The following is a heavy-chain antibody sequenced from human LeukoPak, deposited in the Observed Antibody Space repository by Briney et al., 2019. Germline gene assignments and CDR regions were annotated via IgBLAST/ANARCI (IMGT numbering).Heavy chain of an antibody. Sequence: PGASLRLSCAASGFTFSSYAMSWVRQAPGKGLEWVSAISGSGGGTYYADSVKGRFTISRDNSKNTLYLQMNSLRAEDTAVYYCAKDRGYCSGGSCSFNYWGQGTLVTVSS. CDR3: AKDRGYCSGGSCSFNY. CDR1: GFTFSSYA. CDR2: ISGSGGGT. D-gene: IGHD2-15*01. V-gene: IGHV3-23*01. J-gene: IGHJ4*02.